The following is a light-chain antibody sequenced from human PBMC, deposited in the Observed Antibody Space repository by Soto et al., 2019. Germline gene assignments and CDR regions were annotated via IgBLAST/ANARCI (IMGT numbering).Light chain of an antibody. CDR3: QKYNSATFT. V-gene: IGKV1-27*01. J-gene: IGKJ5*01. CDR1: QGISNF. CDR2: AAS. Sequence: DIHMTQSPSSLSASVGDRVTITCRASQGISNFLAWYQQKPGQVPKLLISAASTLQSGVPSRFSGSGSGTDFTLTISSLQPEDVSTYFCQKYNSATFTFGQGTRLEIK.